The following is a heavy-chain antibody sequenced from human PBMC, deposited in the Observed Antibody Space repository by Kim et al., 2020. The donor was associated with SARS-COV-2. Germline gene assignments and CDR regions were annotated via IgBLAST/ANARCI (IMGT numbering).Heavy chain of an antibody. CDR1: GFTFSSYG. CDR3: AKDGTIVGATGCFDY. D-gene: IGHD1-26*01. CDR2: ISYDGSNK. Sequence: GGSLRLSCAASGFTFSSYGMHWVRQAPGKGLEWVAVISYDGSNKYYADSVKGRFTISRDNSKNTLYLQMNSLRAEDTAVYYCAKDGTIVGATGCFDYWGQGTLVTVSS. V-gene: IGHV3-30*18. J-gene: IGHJ4*02.